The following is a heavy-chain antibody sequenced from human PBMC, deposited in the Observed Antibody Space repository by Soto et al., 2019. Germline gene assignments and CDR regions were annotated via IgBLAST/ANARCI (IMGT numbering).Heavy chain of an antibody. D-gene: IGHD1-26*01. Sequence: SETLSLTCAVYGGSFSGYYWSWIRQPPGKGLEWIREINHSGSTNYNPSLKSRVTISVDTSKNQFSLKLSSVTAADTAVYYCARVITDQVGGFDPWGQGTLVTVSS. CDR3: ARVITDQVGGFDP. CDR2: INHSGST. CDR1: GGSFSGYY. J-gene: IGHJ5*02. V-gene: IGHV4-34*01.